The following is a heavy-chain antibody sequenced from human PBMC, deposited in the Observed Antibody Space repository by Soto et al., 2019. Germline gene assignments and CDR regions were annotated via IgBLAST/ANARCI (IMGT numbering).Heavy chain of an antibody. V-gene: IGHV4-34*09. CDR1: GWSFSGYY. D-gene: IGHD3-10*01. Sequence: SETLSLTCAVYGWSFSGYYWSWIRQPPGKGLEWIGEINHSGSTYYNPSLKSRVTISVDTSKNQFSLKLSSVTAADTAVYYCASITMVRGNDYWGQGTLVTVSS. CDR3: ASITMVRGNDY. J-gene: IGHJ4*02. CDR2: INHSGST.